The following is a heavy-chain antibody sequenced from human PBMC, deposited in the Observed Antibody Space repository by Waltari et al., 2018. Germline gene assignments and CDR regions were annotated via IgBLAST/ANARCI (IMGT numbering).Heavy chain of an antibody. J-gene: IGHJ5*02. V-gene: IGHV4-59*01. CDR2: IYYSGST. D-gene: IGHD4-17*01. Sequence: QVQLQESGPGLVKPSETLSLTCTVSGGSISSYSWSWIRQPPGKGLEWIGYIYYSGSTNYNPSRKSRVTISVDTSKNQFSLKLSSVTAADTAGYYCARAYGDYVNWFDPWGQGTLVTVSS. CDR1: GGSISSYS. CDR3: ARAYGDYVNWFDP.